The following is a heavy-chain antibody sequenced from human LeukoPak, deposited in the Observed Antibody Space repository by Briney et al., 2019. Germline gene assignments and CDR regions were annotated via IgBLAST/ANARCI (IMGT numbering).Heavy chain of an antibody. CDR2: INPNSGGT. CDR1: GYTFTGYY. Sequence: ASVKVSCKASGYTFTGYYMHWVRQAPGQGLEWMGWINPNSGGTNYAQNFQGRVTMTRDTSISTAYMELSSLRSDDTAVYYCARGPSFYCSSTSCYKFRAFDIWGQGTMVTVSS. CDR3: ARGPSFYCSSTSCYKFRAFDI. V-gene: IGHV1-2*02. J-gene: IGHJ3*02. D-gene: IGHD2-2*02.